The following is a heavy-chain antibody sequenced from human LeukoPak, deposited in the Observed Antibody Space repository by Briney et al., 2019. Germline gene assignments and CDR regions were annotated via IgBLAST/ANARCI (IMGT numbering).Heavy chain of an antibody. CDR1: GGSISRGGYY. J-gene: IGHJ5*02. D-gene: IGHD2-15*01. CDR2: IHYSGRT. CDR3: ARDHPNIVVVVAAMRWFDP. Sequence: SETLSLTCTVSGGSISRGGYYWSWIRQHPGKGLEWIGYIHYSGRTYYNPSLKSRVTISVDTSKNQFSLKMSSVTAADTAVYYCARDHPNIVVVVAAMRWFDPWGQGTLVTVSS. V-gene: IGHV4-31*03.